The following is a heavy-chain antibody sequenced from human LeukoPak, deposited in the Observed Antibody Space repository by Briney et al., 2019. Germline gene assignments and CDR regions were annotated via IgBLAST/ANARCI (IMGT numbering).Heavy chain of an antibody. V-gene: IGHV4-34*01. CDR1: GGSFSGHY. CDR2: INHSGST. D-gene: IGHD6-13*01. J-gene: IGHJ4*02. Sequence: PSETLSLTCAVYGGSFSGHYWSWIRQPPGKGLEWIGEINHSGSTNYNPSLKSRVTISVDTSKNQFSLKLSSVTAADTAVYYCARGLPGYSSSWYSYWGQGTLVTVSS. CDR3: ARGLPGYSSSWYSY.